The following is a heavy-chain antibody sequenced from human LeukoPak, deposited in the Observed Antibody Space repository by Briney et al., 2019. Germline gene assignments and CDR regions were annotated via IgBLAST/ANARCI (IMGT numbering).Heavy chain of an antibody. V-gene: IGHV1-8*01. J-gene: IGHJ4*02. CDR2: MNPNSGNT. D-gene: IGHD3-10*01. CDR3: ARVFSAKYGSGSSPIHY. Sequence: GASVKVSCKASGYTFTSYDINWVRQATGQGLEWMGWMNPNSGNTGYAQKFQGRVTMSRNSSRSTAYMELSSLRSEDTAVYYCARVFSAKYGSGSSPIHYWGQGTLVTVSS. CDR1: GYTFTSYD.